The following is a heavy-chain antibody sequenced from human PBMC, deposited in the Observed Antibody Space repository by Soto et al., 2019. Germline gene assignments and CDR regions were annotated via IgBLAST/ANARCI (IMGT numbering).Heavy chain of an antibody. CDR3: AKGLGNAKEV. J-gene: IGHJ6*02. CDR1: GFNFGGYG. V-gene: IGHV3-23*01. CDR2: LTASGLNT. D-gene: IGHD2-8*01. Sequence: EVQLLESGGGLVQPGGSLRLSCSASGFNFGGYGMSWVRQAPGKGLEWVPGLTASGLNTYYTDSVKGRFTISRDNSRNTVYLQMSGLRVEDTAVFHCAKGLGNAKEVWGQGTTVTVSS.